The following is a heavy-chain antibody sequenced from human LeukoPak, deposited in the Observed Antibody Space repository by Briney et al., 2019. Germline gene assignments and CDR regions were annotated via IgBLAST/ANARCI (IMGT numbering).Heavy chain of an antibody. V-gene: IGHV4-34*01. CDR3: ARHDYYGSEIFDY. CDR1: GGSFSGYY. CDR2: INHSGST. D-gene: IGHD3-10*01. J-gene: IGHJ4*02. Sequence: SETLSLTCAVYGGSFSGYYWSWIRQPPGKGLEWIGEINHSGSTNYNPSLKSRVTISVDTSKNQFSLKLSSVTAADTAVYYCARHDYYGSEIFDYWGQGTLVTVSS.